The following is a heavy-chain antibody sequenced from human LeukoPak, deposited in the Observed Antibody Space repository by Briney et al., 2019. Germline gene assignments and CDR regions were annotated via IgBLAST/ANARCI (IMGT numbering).Heavy chain of an antibody. CDR3: AGHDYGDEFDY. J-gene: IGHJ4*02. CDR1: GYTFTSYG. Sequence: GASVKVSCKASGYTFTSYGISWVRQAPGQGIEWMGWISAYNGNTNYAQKLQGRVTMTTDTSTSTAYMELRSLRSDDTAVYYCAGHDYGDEFDYWGQGTLVTVSS. V-gene: IGHV1-18*01. D-gene: IGHD4/OR15-4a*01. CDR2: ISAYNGNT.